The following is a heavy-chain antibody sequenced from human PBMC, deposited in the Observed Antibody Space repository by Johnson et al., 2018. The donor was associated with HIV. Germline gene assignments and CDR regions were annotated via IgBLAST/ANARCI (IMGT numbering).Heavy chain of an antibody. D-gene: IGHD6-19*01. J-gene: IGHJ3*02. Sequence: VQLVESGGGVVRPGGSLRLSCAASGFTFSRYWMSWVRQAPGKGLEWVSGINWNGGSTGYADSVKGRFTISRDNAKNSLYLQMNSLRAEDTALYYCARDPPPRSSGSDAFDIWGQGTMVTVSS. CDR2: INWNGGST. V-gene: IGHV3-20*04. CDR1: GFTFSRYW. CDR3: ARDPPPRSSGSDAFDI.